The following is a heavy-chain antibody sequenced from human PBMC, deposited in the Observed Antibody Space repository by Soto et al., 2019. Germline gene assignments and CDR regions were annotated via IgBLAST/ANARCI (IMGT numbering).Heavy chain of an antibody. CDR3: ANDFWSEYR. D-gene: IGHD3-3*01. J-gene: IGHJ4*02. Sequence: VQLVESGGGLVQPGGSLRLSCVASGFTFSTYEMNWVRQAPGRGLEWISYISGSSSMIYYTDSVKGRFTISRDNAKNSLYLQMNSLRAEDTAVYYCANDFWSEYRWGQGTLVTVSS. CDR1: GFTFSTYE. CDR2: ISGSSSMI. V-gene: IGHV3-48*03.